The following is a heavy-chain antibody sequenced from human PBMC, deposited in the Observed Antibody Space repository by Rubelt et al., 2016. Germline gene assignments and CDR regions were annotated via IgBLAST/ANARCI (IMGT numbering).Heavy chain of an antibody. J-gene: IGHJ3*02. D-gene: IGHD3-16*02. V-gene: IGHV3-23*01. CDR2: IGGASADGLT. Sequence: PGKGLEWVSTIGGASADGLTHYADSVQGRFTISSDNSKNTLYLQTKNLRIEDTAIYYCESARGGRYGDAFDMWGQGTVVPVSS. CDR3: ESARGGRYGDAFDM.